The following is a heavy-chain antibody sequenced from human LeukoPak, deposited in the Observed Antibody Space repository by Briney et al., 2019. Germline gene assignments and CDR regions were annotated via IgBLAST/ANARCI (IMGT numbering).Heavy chain of an antibody. CDR2: IRESGCSI. CDR3: AKASLRSSASCYAFDI. D-gene: IGHD2-15*01. V-gene: IGHV3-23*01. J-gene: IGHJ3*02. CDR1: GFTFNSYA. Sequence: PGGSLRLSCAASGFTFNSYAMSWVRQAPGKGLEWVSGIRESGCSIYYADSVKGRFTISRDNSKNTLHLQMNSLRAEATAIYYCAKASLRSSASCYAFDIWGQGTMVTVSS.